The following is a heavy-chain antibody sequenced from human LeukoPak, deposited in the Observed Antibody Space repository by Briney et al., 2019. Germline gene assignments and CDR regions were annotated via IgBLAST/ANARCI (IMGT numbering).Heavy chain of an antibody. CDR1: GFTFSSYA. Sequence: GGSLRLSCAASGFTFSSYAMSWVRQAPGKGLEWVGRIKSKTDGGTTDYAAPVKGRFTISRDDSKNTLYLQMNSLKTEDTAVYYCTTDPRGLAITGTTNYFDYWGQGTLVTVSS. CDR3: TTDPRGLAITGTTNYFDY. J-gene: IGHJ4*02. D-gene: IGHD1-7*01. CDR2: IKSKTDGGTT. V-gene: IGHV3-15*01.